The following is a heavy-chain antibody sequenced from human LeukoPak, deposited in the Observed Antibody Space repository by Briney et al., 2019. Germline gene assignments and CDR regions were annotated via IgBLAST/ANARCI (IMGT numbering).Heavy chain of an antibody. J-gene: IGHJ4*02. Sequence: SETLSLTCTVSGGSISSSSYYWGCIRPPPGKGLEWIGSIYYSGSTYYNPSLRSRVTISVDTSKNQFSLKLSSVTAADTAVYYCARSSANYYDSSGYYYVPPYYFDYWGQGTLVTVSS. CDR1: GGSISSSSYY. V-gene: IGHV4-39*01. D-gene: IGHD3-22*01. CDR3: ARSSANYYDSSGYYYVPPYYFDY. CDR2: IYYSGST.